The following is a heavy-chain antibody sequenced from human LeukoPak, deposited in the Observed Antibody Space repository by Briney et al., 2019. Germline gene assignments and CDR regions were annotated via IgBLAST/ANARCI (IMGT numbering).Heavy chain of an antibody. CDR2: ISGSGGST. J-gene: IGHJ4*02. Sequence: PGGSLRLSCAASGFTFSSYAMSWVRQAPGKGLEWVSAISGSGGSTYYADSVKGRFTISRDNSKNTLYLQMNSLRAEDTAVYYCAKDSDYGGNSGLDYWGQGTLVTVSS. V-gene: IGHV3-23*01. CDR1: GFTFSSYA. D-gene: IGHD4-23*01. CDR3: AKDSDYGGNSGLDY.